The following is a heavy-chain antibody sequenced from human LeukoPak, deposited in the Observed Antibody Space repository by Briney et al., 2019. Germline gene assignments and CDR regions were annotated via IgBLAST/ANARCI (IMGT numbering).Heavy chain of an antibody. CDR2: ISDSGGST. J-gene: IGHJ4*02. CDR3: AKDGYGSSSPVDY. V-gene: IGHV3-23*01. Sequence: GGSLRLSCAASGFTFSSYVMSWVRQAPGKGLEWLSTISDSGGSTYYADSVKGRFTISRDNSKNTLYLQMNSLRADDTAVYCCAKDGYGSSSPVDYWGQGTLVTVSS. CDR1: GFTFSSYV. D-gene: IGHD6-6*01.